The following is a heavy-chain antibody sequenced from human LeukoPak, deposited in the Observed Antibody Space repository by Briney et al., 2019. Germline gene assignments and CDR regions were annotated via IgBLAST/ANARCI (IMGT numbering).Heavy chain of an antibody. CDR3: ATALPHSLCDSSGYDWFDP. CDR2: FDPEDGET. CDR1: GYTLTELS. J-gene: IGHJ5*02. Sequence: ASVKVSCKVSGYTLTELSMHWVRQAPGKGLEWMGGFDPEDGETIYAQKFQGRVTMTEDTSTDTAYMELSSLRSEDTAVYYCATALPHSLCDSSGYDWFDPWGQGTLVTVSS. D-gene: IGHD3-22*01. V-gene: IGHV1-24*01.